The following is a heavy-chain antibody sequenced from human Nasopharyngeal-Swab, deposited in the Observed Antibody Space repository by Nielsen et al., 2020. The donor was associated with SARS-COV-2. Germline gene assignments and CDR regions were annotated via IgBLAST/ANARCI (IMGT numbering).Heavy chain of an antibody. CDR2: INPNSGGT. D-gene: IGHD2-2*01. V-gene: IGHV1-2*06. Sequence: WVRQAPGQGLEWMGRINPNSGGTNYAQKFQGRVTMTRDTSISTAYMELSRLRSDDTAVYYCARGRVPTEDYWGQGTLVTVSS. CDR3: ARGRVPTEDY. J-gene: IGHJ4*02.